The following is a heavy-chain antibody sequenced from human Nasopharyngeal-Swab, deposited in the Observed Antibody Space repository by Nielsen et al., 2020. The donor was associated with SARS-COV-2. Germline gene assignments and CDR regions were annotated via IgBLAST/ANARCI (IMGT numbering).Heavy chain of an antibody. Sequence: GGSLRLSCAASGFTFSDYYMSWIRQAPGKGLEWVSYISSSSSYTNYADSVKGRFTISRDNAKNSPYLQMNSLRAEDTAVYYCARDSAASGTVFDYWGQGTLVTVSS. V-gene: IGHV3-11*06. CDR2: ISSSSSYT. J-gene: IGHJ4*02. CDR1: GFTFSDYY. D-gene: IGHD6-13*01. CDR3: ARDSAASGTVFDY.